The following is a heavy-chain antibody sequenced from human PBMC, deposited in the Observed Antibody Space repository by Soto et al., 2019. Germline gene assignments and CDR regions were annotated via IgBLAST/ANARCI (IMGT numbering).Heavy chain of an antibody. CDR1: GYTFTSYD. CDR3: ARGRGVKGGSGYDYWNSDYYYGMDV. J-gene: IGHJ6*02. V-gene: IGHV1-8*01. D-gene: IGHD5-12*01. Sequence: ASVKVSCKASGYTFTSYDINWVRQATGQGIEWMGWMNPNSGNTGYAQKFQGRVTMTRNTSISTAYMELSSLRSEDTAVYYCARGRGVKGGSGYDYWNSDYYYGMDVWGQGTTVTLSS. CDR2: MNPNSGNT.